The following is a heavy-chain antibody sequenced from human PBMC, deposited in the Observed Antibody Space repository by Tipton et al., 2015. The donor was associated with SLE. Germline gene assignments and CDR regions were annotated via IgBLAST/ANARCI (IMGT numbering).Heavy chain of an antibody. CDR2: IYTSGST. V-gene: IGHV4-61*09. CDR1: GGSISSCSSY. CDR3: ASRTTVTTTDY. Sequence: TLSLTCTVSGGSISSCSSYWSWIRPPAGKGLAWIGHIYTSGSTNYNPSLKSRVTISVDTSKNQFSLKLSSVTAADTAVYYCASRTTVTTTDYWGQGTPVTVSS. J-gene: IGHJ4*02. D-gene: IGHD4-17*01.